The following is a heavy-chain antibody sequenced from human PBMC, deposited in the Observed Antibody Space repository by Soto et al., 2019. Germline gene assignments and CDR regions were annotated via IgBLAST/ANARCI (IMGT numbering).Heavy chain of an antibody. CDR3: AREVIVVPAAAVQTTMWTYGFDI. J-gene: IGHJ3*02. CDR1: GFTFSSYS. V-gene: IGHV3-21*01. D-gene: IGHD2-2*01. CDR2: ISSSSSYI. Sequence: EVQLVESGGGLVKPGGSLRLSCAASGFTFSSYSMNWVRQAPGKGLEWVSSISSSSSYIYYADSVKGRFTISRDNAKKSLYQQMNNLKAEDTAVYYCAREVIVVPAAAVQTTMWTYGFDIWGQGTMVTVSS.